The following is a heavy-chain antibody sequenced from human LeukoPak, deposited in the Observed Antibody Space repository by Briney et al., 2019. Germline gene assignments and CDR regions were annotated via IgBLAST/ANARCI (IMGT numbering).Heavy chain of an antibody. D-gene: IGHD4-17*01. CDR3: ARATTVTPPGY. V-gene: IGHV3-48*01. CDR2: ISSSSSTI. Sequence: GGSLRLSCAASGFTFSSYSMNWVRQAPGKGLEWVSYISSSSSTIYYADSVKGRFTISRDNAKNSLYLQMNSLRAEDTAVYYCARATTVTPPGYWGQGTLVTVSS. CDR1: GFTFSSYS. J-gene: IGHJ4*02.